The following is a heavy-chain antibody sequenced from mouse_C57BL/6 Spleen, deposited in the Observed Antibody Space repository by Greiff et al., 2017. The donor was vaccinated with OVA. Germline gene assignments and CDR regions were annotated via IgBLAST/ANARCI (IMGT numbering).Heavy chain of an antibody. CDR3: AGGDYYGSSYWYFDV. CDR1: GYTFTTYP. Sequence: QVQLQQSGAELVKPGASVKMSCKASGYTFTTYPIEWMKQNHGKSLEWIGNFHPYNDDTKYNEKFKGKDTLTVEKSSSTVYVELSRLTSDDSAVYYCAGGDYYGSSYWYFDVWGTGTTVTVSS. CDR2: FHPYNDDT. V-gene: IGHV1-47*01. D-gene: IGHD1-1*01. J-gene: IGHJ1*03.